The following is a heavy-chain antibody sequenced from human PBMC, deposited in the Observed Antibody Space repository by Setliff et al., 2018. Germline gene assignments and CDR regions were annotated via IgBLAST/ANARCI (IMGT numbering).Heavy chain of an antibody. CDR2: IYYRGDT. Sequence: SETLSLTCTVSGASLNSGTYYWGWIRKPPGKGLEWIGRIYYRGDTYYNTPLKGRFTISVDTAQNQFYLRLTSVTAAKTADYYCARNGPYRYFDYWGQVALVTVSS. V-gene: IGHV4-39*01. CDR1: GASLNSGTYY. D-gene: IGHD1-26*01. J-gene: IGHJ4*02. CDR3: ARNGPYRYFDY.